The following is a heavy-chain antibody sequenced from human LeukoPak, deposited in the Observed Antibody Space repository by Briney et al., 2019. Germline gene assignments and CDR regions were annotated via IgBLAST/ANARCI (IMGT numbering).Heavy chain of an antibody. CDR1: GGSISSGGYY. D-gene: IGHD3-9*01. J-gene: IGHJ3*02. Sequence: SETLSLTCTVSGGSISSGGYYWSWIRQHPGKGLEWIGYIYYSGSTDYNPSLKGRFTMSVDTSKNQFSLKLSSVTAADTAVYYCASADYDMAFDIWGQGTMVTVSS. CDR2: IYYSGST. V-gene: IGHV4-31*03. CDR3: ASADYDMAFDI.